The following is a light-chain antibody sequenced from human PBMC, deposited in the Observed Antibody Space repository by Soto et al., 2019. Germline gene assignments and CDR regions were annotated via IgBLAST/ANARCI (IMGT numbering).Light chain of an antibody. CDR3: QQYGSSPPLT. CDR1: QSVSSSY. V-gene: IGKV3-20*01. Sequence: EIVLTQSPGTLSLSPGERATLSCRASQSVSSSYSAWYQQKPGQAPRLLIYGASSRATGIPDRFSSSGSGTDFTLTISRLEPEDFAVYYCQQYGSSPPLTFGGGTKVEIK. J-gene: IGKJ4*01. CDR2: GAS.